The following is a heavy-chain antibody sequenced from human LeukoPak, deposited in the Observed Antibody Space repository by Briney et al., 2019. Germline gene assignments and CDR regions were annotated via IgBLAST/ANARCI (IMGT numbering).Heavy chain of an antibody. CDR1: GASISSYY. V-gene: IGHV4-59*12. Sequence: SETLSLTCTVSGASISSYYWSWIRQPPGKGLEWIGYIYYSGTANYSPSLKSRVTISVDTSKNQFSLKLSSVTAADTAVYYCARGGRWELLTWFDPWGQGTLVTVSS. D-gene: IGHD1-26*01. CDR2: IYYSGTA. J-gene: IGHJ5*02. CDR3: ARGGRWELLTWFDP.